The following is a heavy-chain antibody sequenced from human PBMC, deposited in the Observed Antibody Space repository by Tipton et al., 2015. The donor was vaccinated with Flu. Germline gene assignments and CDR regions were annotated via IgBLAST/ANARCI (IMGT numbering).Heavy chain of an antibody. D-gene: IGHD3-16*01. J-gene: IGHJ5*02. CDR3: AKVLGELPSRHWCDV. CDR2: INPSDGRT. V-gene: IGHV1-46*01. Sequence: QLVQSGPEVKKPGASVKVSCKASGYTFTRYHIHWVRQAPGQGLEWMGIINPSDGRTFHAQKFQGRVTMTSDRSTDTVYMELTSLTSDDTAVYYCAKVLGELPSRHWCDVWGLGTLVTVSS. CDR1: GYTFTRYH.